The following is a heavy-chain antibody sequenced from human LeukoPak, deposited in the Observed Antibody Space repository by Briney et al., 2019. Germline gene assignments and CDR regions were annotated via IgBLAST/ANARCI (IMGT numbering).Heavy chain of an antibody. J-gene: IGHJ4*02. CDR2: IWYDGSNK. CDR1: GFTFRNYG. CDR3: ARDLGVSSSWYFDY. Sequence: GGSLRLSCTASGFTFRNYGMNWVRQAPGKGLEWVAGIWYDGSNKDYVDSVKGRFTISRDNSKNTLYLEMNSLTVEDTAVYYCARDLGVSSSWYFDYWGQGTLVTVSS. V-gene: IGHV3-33*01. D-gene: IGHD6-13*01.